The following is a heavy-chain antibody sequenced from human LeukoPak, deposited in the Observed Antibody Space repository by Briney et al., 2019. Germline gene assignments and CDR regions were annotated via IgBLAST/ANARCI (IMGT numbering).Heavy chain of an antibody. CDR3: ASGCCCTSCYSDGGY. V-gene: IGHV4-31*03. CDR1: GGSISSGSYY. D-gene: IGHD2-2*01. Sequence: SETLSLTCTVSGGSISSGSYYWSWIRQHPGKGLEWIGYIYYSGSTYYNPSLKSRVTISVDTSKNQFSLKLSSVPAAGTAVYYCASGCCCTSCYSDGGYWGQGTLVTVSS. J-gene: IGHJ4*02. CDR2: IYYSGST.